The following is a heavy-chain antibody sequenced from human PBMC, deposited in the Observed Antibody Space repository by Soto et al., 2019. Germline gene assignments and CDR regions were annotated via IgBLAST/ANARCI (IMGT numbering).Heavy chain of an antibody. CDR1: GGSISSGGYY. CDR3: ARRASISYGYDY. J-gene: IGHJ4*02. V-gene: IGHV4-31*03. CDR2: IYYSGST. Sequence: PSETLSLTCTVSGGSISSGGYYWSWIRQHPGKGLEWIGYIYYSGSTYYNPSLKSRVTISVDTSKNQFSLKLSSVTAADTAVYYCARRASISYGYDYWGQGTLVTVSS. D-gene: IGHD5-18*01.